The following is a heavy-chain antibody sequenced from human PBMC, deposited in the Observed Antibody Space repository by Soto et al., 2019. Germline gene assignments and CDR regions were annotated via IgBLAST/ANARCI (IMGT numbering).Heavy chain of an antibody. CDR2: IYWDDDK. D-gene: IGHD5-12*01. CDR1: GFSLTSGVG. Sequence: QITLKESGPTLVRPPQTLTLTCTFSGFSLTSGVGVGWIRQPPGKALEWLALIYWDDDKRYSPSLKNRLTITKNTPNNQVVLTMTNVGPVDTATYFCARIDPEIVTVGGHGGFDYWGQGTLLTVSS. J-gene: IGHJ4*02. V-gene: IGHV2-5*02. CDR3: ARIDPEIVTVGGHGGFDY.